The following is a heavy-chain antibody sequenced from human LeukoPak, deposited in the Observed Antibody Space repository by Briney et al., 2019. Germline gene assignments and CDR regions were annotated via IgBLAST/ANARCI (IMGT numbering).Heavy chain of an antibody. CDR3: AKDRGYSSSWALFDY. CDR1: GYTLTELS. V-gene: IGHV1-24*01. CDR2: FDPEDGET. J-gene: IGHJ4*02. Sequence: ASVKVSCKVSGYTLTELSMHWVRQAPGKGLEWMGGFDPEDGETIYAQKFQGRVTMTEDTSTDTAYMELSSLRSEDTAVYYCAKDRGYSSSWALFDYWGQGTLVTVSS. D-gene: IGHD6-13*01.